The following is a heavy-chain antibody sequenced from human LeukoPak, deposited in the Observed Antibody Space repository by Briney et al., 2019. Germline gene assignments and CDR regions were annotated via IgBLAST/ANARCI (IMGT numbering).Heavy chain of an antibody. CDR3: ARDAGYSSSWITFDY. D-gene: IGHD6-13*01. V-gene: IGHV4-39*07. CDR1: GDSITTTNYY. Sequence: PSETLSLTCTVSGDSITTTNYYWGWIRQPPGKGLEWIGNIFYSGSTYYSPSLKSRVTISVDTSKNQFSLKLSSVTAADTAVYYCARDAGYSSSWITFDYWGQGTLVTVSS. CDR2: IFYSGST. J-gene: IGHJ4*02.